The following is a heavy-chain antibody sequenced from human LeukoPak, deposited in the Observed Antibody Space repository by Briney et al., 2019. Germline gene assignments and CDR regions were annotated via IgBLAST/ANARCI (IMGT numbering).Heavy chain of an antibody. Sequence: GRSLRLSCVASGFTFSSYGMHWVRQAPGKGLEWVAFISYDGSNENIADSVKGRFIISRDNSKNTLYLQMNSLRAEDTAVYYCARDLAIAVAGTRYYYYGMDVWGQGTTVTVSS. D-gene: IGHD6-19*01. CDR2: ISYDGSNE. V-gene: IGHV3-30*03. CDR3: ARDLAIAVAGTRYYYYGMDV. CDR1: GFTFSSYG. J-gene: IGHJ6*02.